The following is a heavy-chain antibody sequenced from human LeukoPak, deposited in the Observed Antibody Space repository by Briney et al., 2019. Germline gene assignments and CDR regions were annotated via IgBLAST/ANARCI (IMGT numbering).Heavy chain of an antibody. CDR3: ARVLYYYDSSSGY. J-gene: IGHJ4*02. CDR2: INPNSGGT. Sequence: ASVKVSCKASGYTFTGYYMHWVRQAPGQGLEWMGWINPNSGGTNYAQKFQSRVTMTRDTSISTAYMELSRLRSDDTAVYYCARVLYYYDSSSGYWGQGTLVTVSS. D-gene: IGHD3-22*01. V-gene: IGHV1-2*02. CDR1: GYTFTGYY.